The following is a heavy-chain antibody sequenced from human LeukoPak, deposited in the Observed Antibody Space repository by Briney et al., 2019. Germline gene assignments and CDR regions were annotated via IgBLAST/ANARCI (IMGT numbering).Heavy chain of an antibody. CDR2: ISAYNGNT. CDR3: ARGPYYYGSGSLSIDY. Sequence: ASVKVSCKASGYTFTSYGISWVRQAPGQGLEWMGWISAYNGNTNYAQKLQGRVTMTTDTSTSTAYMELRSLRSDDTAVYYCARGPYYYGSGSLSIDYWGQGTLVTVSS. D-gene: IGHD3-10*01. V-gene: IGHV1-18*01. J-gene: IGHJ4*02. CDR1: GYTFTSYG.